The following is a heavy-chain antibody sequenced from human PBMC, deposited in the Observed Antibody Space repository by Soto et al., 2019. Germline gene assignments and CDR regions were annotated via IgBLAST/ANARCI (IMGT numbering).Heavy chain of an antibody. D-gene: IGHD6-19*01. CDR2: IYASGST. Sequence: SETLSLTCTVSGDSISGYYWNWIRQPAGKGLEWIGRIYASGSTISNRSLRSRVALSVDTSKNQFSLNLNSVTAADTAMYYCARSGYSSAWYTAFDSWSQGTLVTVSS. CDR3: ARSGYSSAWYTAFDS. J-gene: IGHJ4*02. V-gene: IGHV4-4*07. CDR1: GDSISGYY.